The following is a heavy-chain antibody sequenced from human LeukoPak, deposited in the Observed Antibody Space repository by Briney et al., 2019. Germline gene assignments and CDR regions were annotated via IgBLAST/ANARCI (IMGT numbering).Heavy chain of an antibody. CDR3: ASQGLVDTAMVTSDY. CDR2: FDPEDGET. V-gene: IGHV1-24*01. CDR1: GYTLTKLS. J-gene: IGHJ4*02. Sequence: ASVKVSCKVSGYTLTKLSMHWVRQAPGKGLEWMGGFDPEDGETIYAQKFQGRVIMTEDTSTDTAYMEMSSLRSEDTAVYYCASQGLVDTAMVTSDYWGQGTLVTVSS. D-gene: IGHD5-18*01.